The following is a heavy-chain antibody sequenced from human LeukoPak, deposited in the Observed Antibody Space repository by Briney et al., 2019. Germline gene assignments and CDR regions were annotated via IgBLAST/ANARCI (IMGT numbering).Heavy chain of an antibody. CDR3: ARDREHYDFWSGRPDYYYYYMDV. CDR1: GGSISSHY. Sequence: SETLSLTCTASGGSISSHYWSWIRQPPGKGLEWIAYIYYSGSTNYNPSLKSRVTISVDTSKNQSSLKLSSVTAADTAVYYCARDREHYDFWSGRPDYYYYYMDVWGKGTTVTVS. CDR2: IYYSGST. V-gene: IGHV4-59*11. D-gene: IGHD3-3*01. J-gene: IGHJ6*03.